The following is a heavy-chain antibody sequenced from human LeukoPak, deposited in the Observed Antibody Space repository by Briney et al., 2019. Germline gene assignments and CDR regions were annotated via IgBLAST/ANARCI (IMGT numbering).Heavy chain of an antibody. D-gene: IGHD3-10*01. CDR3: ARHLVWFGELSGWFDP. Sequence: PGESLKISCKGSGDSFISYWISWVRQLRGKGLEWMGRIDPSDSYTNYSPSFHGHVTISADKSISTAYLQWSSLKASDTAMYYCARHLVWFGELSGWFDPWGQGTLVTVSS. CDR1: GDSFISYW. J-gene: IGHJ5*02. V-gene: IGHV5-10-1*01. CDR2: IDPSDSYT.